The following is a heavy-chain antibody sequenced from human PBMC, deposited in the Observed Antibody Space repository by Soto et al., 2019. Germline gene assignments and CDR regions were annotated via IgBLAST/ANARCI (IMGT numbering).Heavy chain of an antibody. J-gene: IGHJ4*02. D-gene: IGHD5-12*01. V-gene: IGHV3-74*01. CDR3: ARDRRGYSGYLIDY. Sequence: GGSLRLSCAASGFTFSSYWMHWVRQAPGKGLVWVSRISTDGSDSSHADSVRGRITISRDNAKSTLYLQMNDLRAEDTAVYYCARDRRGYSGYLIDYWGQLTLVTVSS. CDR1: GFTFSSYW. CDR2: ISTDGSDS.